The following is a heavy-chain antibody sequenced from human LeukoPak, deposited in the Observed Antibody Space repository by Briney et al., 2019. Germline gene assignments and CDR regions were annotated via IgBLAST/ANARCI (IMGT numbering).Heavy chain of an antibody. CDR1: GYSISSGYY. CDR3: AREFGELSPYFDY. Sequence: SETLSLTCAVSGYSISSGYYWGWIRQPPGKGLEWIGSIYHSGSTYYNPSLKSRVTISVDTSKNQFSLKLSSVTAANTAVYYCAREFGELSPYFDYWGQGTLVTVSS. V-gene: IGHV4-38-2*02. J-gene: IGHJ4*02. D-gene: IGHD3-10*01. CDR2: IYHSGST.